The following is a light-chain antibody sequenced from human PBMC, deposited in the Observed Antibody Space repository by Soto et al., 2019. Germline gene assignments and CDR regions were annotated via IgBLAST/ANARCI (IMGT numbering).Light chain of an antibody. V-gene: IGKV3-15*01. CDR1: QSVSSN. CDR3: QQYNNWPPAWT. CDR2: GAS. J-gene: IGKJ1*01. Sequence: EIVLTQSPATLSVSPGERATLSCRAGQSVSSNLAWYQQKPGQAPRLLIYGASTRATGIPARFSGSGSGTEFTLTISSLQSEDFVVYYCQQYNNWPPAWTFGQGTKVDI.